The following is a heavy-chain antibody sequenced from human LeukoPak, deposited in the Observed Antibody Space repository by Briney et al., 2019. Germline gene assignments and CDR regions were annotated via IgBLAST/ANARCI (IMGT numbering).Heavy chain of an antibody. D-gene: IGHD3-22*01. CDR3: ARGDYDTSGYYYYYYGMDV. CDR2: IYHSGST. CDR1: GGSISSRSYY. V-gene: IGHV4-39*01. Sequence: KPSETLSLTCTVSGGSISSRSYYWGWIRQPPGKGLEWIRSIYHSGSTYYNPSLKSRVTISVDTSKNQFSLKLSSVTAADTAVYYCARGDYDTSGYYYYYYGMDVWGQGTTVTVSS. J-gene: IGHJ6*02.